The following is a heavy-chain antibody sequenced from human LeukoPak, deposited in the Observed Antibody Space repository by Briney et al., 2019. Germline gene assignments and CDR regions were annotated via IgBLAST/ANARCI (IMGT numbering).Heavy chain of an antibody. CDR1: GFSLSTGGVGVG. V-gene: IGHV2-5*02. CDR3: AHPGGPGSFDV. J-gene: IGHJ3*01. CDR2: IYWDDDK. D-gene: IGHD3-10*01. Sequence: SGPTLVKPTQTVTLTCTFSGFSLSTGGVGVGVGWIRQPPGKALGWLALIYWDDDKRYSPSLKGRLTITKDTSKNQVVLTMTNMDPADTATYYCAHPGGPGSFDVWGQGTVVTVSS.